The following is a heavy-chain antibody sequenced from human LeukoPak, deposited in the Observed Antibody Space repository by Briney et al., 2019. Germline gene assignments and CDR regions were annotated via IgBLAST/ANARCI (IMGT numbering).Heavy chain of an antibody. CDR3: ARERKYYYMDL. Sequence: GGSLRLSCVGSEFDFSNFNMIWVRLAPGKGPEYISHISNTASATYYIDSVRGRFTISRDNARNSLYLPMDSLRAEDTAVYYCARERKYYYMDLWGKGTTVTVS. CDR2: ISNTASAT. J-gene: IGHJ6*03. D-gene: IGHD2/OR15-2a*01. V-gene: IGHV3-48*01. CDR1: EFDFSNFN.